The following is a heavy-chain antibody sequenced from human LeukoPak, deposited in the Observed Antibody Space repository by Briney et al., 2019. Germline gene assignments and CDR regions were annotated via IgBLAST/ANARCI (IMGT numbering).Heavy chain of an antibody. D-gene: IGHD3-10*01. J-gene: IGHJ4*02. V-gene: IGHV3-7*04. CDR3: ARVLWFGGIYYFDY. Sequence: GGSLRLSCAASGFSFRSCWMSCVRQAPGKGLEWVASIKEDGSHKYYVESVKRRFTISRENARNSLYLQMNSLRAEDAAVYYCARVLWFGGIYYFDYWGQGTLVTVSS. CDR2: IKEDGSHK. CDR1: GFSFRSCW.